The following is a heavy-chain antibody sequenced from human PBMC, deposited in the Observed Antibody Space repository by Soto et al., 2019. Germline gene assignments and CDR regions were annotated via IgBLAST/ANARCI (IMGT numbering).Heavy chain of an antibody. Sequence: PGGALGLCCAASGFTFSDYYMSWIRQAPGKGLEWVSYISSSGSIIYYSDSVKGRFTISRDNARNSLYLQLNSLRAEDTAVYYCARDQGYYDSSGYFDYWGQGSPVTVSS. CDR1: GFTFSDYY. J-gene: IGHJ4*02. D-gene: IGHD3-22*01. CDR2: ISSSGSII. V-gene: IGHV3-11*01. CDR3: ARDQGYYDSSGYFDY.